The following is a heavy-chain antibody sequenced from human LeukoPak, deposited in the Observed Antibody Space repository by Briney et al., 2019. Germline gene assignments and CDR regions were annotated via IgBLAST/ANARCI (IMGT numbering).Heavy chain of an antibody. J-gene: IGHJ4*02. V-gene: IGHV3-30*18. CDR3: AKDPFPYDSSGYYHDY. CDR2: ISYDGSNK. D-gene: IGHD3-22*01. CDR1: GFTFSSYG. Sequence: AGGSLRLSCAASGFTFSSYGMHWVRQAPGKGLEWVAVISYDGSNKYYADSVKGRFTISRDNSKNTLYLQMNSLRAEDTAVYYCAKDPFPYDSSGYYHDYWGQGTLVTVSS.